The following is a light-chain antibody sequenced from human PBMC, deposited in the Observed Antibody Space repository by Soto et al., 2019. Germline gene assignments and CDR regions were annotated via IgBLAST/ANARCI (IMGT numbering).Light chain of an antibody. CDR3: QQYYATPPWT. V-gene: IGKV4-1*01. CDR1: QIVVYIGNNKNH. CDR2: GAS. Sequence: DIVMTQSPDSLVVSLGERATINCNASQIVVYIGNNKNHLAWYQQQPGQPPKLLIYGASTRESGVPDRFSGSGSGTDFTLTISSLQAEDVAVYYCQQYYATPPWTFGQGTKVDI. J-gene: IGKJ1*01.